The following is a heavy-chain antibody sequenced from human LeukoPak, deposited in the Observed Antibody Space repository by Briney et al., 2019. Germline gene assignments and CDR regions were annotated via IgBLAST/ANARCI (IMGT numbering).Heavy chain of an antibody. V-gene: IGHV3-21*01. CDR3: AKLAKDEGYDSSGYFDY. CDR2: ISSSSSYI. D-gene: IGHD3-22*01. CDR1: GFTFSSYS. J-gene: IGHJ4*02. Sequence: PGGSLRLSCAASGFTFSSYSMNWVRQAPGKGLEWVSSISSSSSYIYYADSVKGRFTISRDNAKNSLYLQMNSLRAEDTAVYYCAKLAKDEGYDSSGYFDYWGQGTLVTVSS.